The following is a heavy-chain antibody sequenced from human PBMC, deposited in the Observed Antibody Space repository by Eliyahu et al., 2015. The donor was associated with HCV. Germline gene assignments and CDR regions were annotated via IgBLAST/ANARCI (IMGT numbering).Heavy chain of an antibody. D-gene: IGHD6-19*01. J-gene: IGHJ5*02. Sequence: QVQLQESXPGLVKPSETLSLTCTVSGGSITTYSWSWIRQPPGKGLVWIGXIHYSGSTNYNPSLKSRVTISIDTSKNQFSLNLTSVTAADTAVYYCASGGGGIAVAGTGGWFDPWGQGTLVTVSS. CDR2: IHYSGST. CDR3: ASGGGGIAVAGTGGWFDP. CDR1: GGSITTYS. V-gene: IGHV4-59*01.